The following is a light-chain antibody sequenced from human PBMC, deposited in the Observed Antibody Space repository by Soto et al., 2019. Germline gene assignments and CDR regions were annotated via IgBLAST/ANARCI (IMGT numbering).Light chain of an antibody. Sequence: DIVMTQSPDSLAVSLGERATINCKSSQSVLYSSNNKNYLAWYQQKPGQPPKLLIYWASTRESGVPDRFSGSGSGTDFTLTIISLQAEDVAVYYCQQYYSTPGTFGQGTKVDIK. J-gene: IGKJ1*01. CDR2: WAS. CDR1: QSVLYSSNNKNY. CDR3: QQYYSTPGT. V-gene: IGKV4-1*01.